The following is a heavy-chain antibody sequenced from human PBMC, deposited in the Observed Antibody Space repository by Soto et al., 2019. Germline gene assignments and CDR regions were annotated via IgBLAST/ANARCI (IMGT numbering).Heavy chain of an antibody. CDR2: ISGSGSKT. D-gene: IGHD1-26*01. CDR3: ARDPSHAYYTLFYYYDY. J-gene: IGHJ4*02. V-gene: IGHV3-23*01. CDR1: GFTFSTYA. Sequence: GGSLRLSCVASGFTFSTYAMSWVRQAPGKGLEWVSSISGSGSKTYYADSVRGRFTISRDDSKSTLYLQMNSLRAEDTAVYYCARDPSHAYYTLFYYYDYWGQGALVTVSS.